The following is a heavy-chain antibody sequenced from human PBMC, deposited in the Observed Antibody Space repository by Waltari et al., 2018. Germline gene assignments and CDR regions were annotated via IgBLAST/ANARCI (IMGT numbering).Heavy chain of an antibody. J-gene: IGHJ4*02. Sequence: QVQLEQSGAEVKKPGASVKVSCKASGYTFTSYDINWVRQATGQGREWMGWMDPNSGNTASAQKFQGRVTMTRTTSISTAYMELSSLRSEDTAVYYCARSYDSGCHAGAYWGQGTRVTVSS. CDR3: ARSYDSGCHAGAY. V-gene: IGHV1-8*01. CDR1: GYTFTSYD. CDR2: MDPNSGNT. D-gene: IGHD6-19*01.